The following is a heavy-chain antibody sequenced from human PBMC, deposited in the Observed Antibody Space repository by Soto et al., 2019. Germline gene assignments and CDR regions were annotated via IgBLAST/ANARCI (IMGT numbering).Heavy chain of an antibody. Sequence: EASVKVSCKASGYTFTDYYIHWVRQAPGQGLEWMGWINPNSGGTNYAQKFQGRVTMTRDTSISTAYMELSRLISDDTAVYYCARGDVRVVASFDPWGQGALVTVS. CDR3: ARGDVRVVASFDP. CDR2: INPNSGGT. D-gene: IGHD2-15*01. CDR1: GYTFTDYY. J-gene: IGHJ5*02. V-gene: IGHV1-2*02.